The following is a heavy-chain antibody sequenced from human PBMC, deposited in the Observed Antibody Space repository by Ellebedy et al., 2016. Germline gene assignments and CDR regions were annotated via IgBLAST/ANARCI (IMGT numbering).Heavy chain of an antibody. CDR1: GFTFSSYA. Sequence: GGSLRLXXAASGFTFSSYAMSWVRQAPGKGLEWVSAISGSGGSTYYADSVKGRFTISRDNSKNTLYLQMNSLRAEDTAVYYCAKGSGWELLGDYFDYWGQGTLVTVSS. CDR3: AKGSGWELLGDYFDY. CDR2: ISGSGGST. J-gene: IGHJ4*02. D-gene: IGHD1-26*01. V-gene: IGHV3-23*01.